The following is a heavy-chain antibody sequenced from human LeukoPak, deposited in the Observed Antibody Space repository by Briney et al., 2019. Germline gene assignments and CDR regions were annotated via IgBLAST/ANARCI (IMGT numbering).Heavy chain of an antibody. Sequence: SETLSLTCTVSGGSISSGDYYWSWIRQPPGKGLEWIGYIYYSGSTYYNSSLKSRVTISVDTSKNQFSLKLSSVTAADTAVYYCASGCGGDCYSGDAFDIWGQGTMVTVSS. D-gene: IGHD2-21*02. CDR2: IYYSGST. CDR1: GGSISSGDYY. CDR3: ASGCGGDCYSGDAFDI. J-gene: IGHJ3*02. V-gene: IGHV4-30-4*01.